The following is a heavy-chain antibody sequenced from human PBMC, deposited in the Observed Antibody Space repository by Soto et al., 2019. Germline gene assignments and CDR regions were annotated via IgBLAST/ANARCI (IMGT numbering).Heavy chain of an antibody. D-gene: IGHD3-10*01. CDR3: ARSRGSYYSNFDS. CDR2: VIPILGAS. Sequence: QVQLVQSGAEVKKPGSSVKVSCKASADTFTGYTVTWVRQAPGQGLVWVGRVIPILGASNFAQKFQGRVTISADKSTDTAYMVLTGLTSEDTAVYYCARSRGSYYSNFDSWGQGTLVTVSS. CDR1: ADTFTGYT. J-gene: IGHJ4*02. V-gene: IGHV1-69*08.